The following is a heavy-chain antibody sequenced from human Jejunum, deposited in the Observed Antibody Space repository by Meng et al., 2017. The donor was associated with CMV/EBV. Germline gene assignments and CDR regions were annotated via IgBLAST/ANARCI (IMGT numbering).Heavy chain of an antibody. D-gene: IGHD6-6*01. Sequence: SLKFSWAASGFRFRNFDMSWARQAPGKGLEWVATITGSGSRTHYADSVKGRFTISRDNSKNTLYLQINSLRVEDTAIYYCDASDYWGQGTQVTVSS. V-gene: IGHV3-23*01. CDR3: DASDY. J-gene: IGHJ4*02. CDR1: GFRFRNFD. CDR2: ITGSGSRT.